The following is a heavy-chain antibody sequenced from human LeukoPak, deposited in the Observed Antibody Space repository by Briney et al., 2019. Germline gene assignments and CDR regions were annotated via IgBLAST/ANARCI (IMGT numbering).Heavy chain of an antibody. V-gene: IGHV4-39*07. Sequence: SETLSLTCTVSGGSINSSSYSWGWIRQPPGKGLEWIGNIYYSGSTYYNPSLKSRVTISIDMSKNQFSLKLSSVTAADTAVYYCARGSPVSLFDYWGQGTLVTVSS. CDR3: ARGSPVSLFDY. CDR1: GGSINSSSYS. J-gene: IGHJ4*02. CDR2: IYYSGST.